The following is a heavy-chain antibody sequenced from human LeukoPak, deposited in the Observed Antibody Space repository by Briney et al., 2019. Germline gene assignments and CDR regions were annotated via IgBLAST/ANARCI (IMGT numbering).Heavy chain of an antibody. J-gene: IGHJ4*02. V-gene: IGHV3-23*01. CDR2: ISGSGGST. CDR1: GFTFSSYA. D-gene: IGHD3-22*01. CDR3: VRDVGVGSGIYYFFDY. Sequence: GGSLRLSCAASGFTFSSYAMSWVRQAPGKGLEWVSAISGSGGSTYYADSVKGRFTISRDNSKNTLYLQMNSPRAEDTAVYYCVRDVGVGSGIYYFFDYWGQGILVTVSS.